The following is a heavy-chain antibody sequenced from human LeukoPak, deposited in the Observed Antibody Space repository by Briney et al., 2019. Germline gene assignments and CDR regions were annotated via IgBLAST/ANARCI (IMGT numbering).Heavy chain of an antibody. J-gene: IGHJ4*02. D-gene: IGHD6-6*01. CDR3: AKDAYSSSSVVDY. Sequence: GGSLRLSCAASGFSFSSYGMHWLRQAPGKGLEWVAFIRNDGSNTYYADSVKGRFTISRDNSKNTLYLQMNSLRAEDTAVYYCAKDAYSSSSVVDYWGQGTLVTVSS. CDR2: IRNDGSNT. CDR1: GFSFSSYG. V-gene: IGHV3-30*02.